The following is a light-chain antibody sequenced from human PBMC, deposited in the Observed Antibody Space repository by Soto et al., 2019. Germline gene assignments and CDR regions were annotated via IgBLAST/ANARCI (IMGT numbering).Light chain of an antibody. V-gene: IGKV3-20*01. CDR1: QSVTSNY. Sequence: EIVMTQSPATLSVSPGEGVTLSCRASQSVTSNYLAWFQQRPGQAPRLLIYGASIRATGIPDTFSGSGSGTDFTLTISRLEPEDFAVYYCQQYAGSPWTFGRGTKVDIK. CDR2: GAS. CDR3: QQYAGSPWT. J-gene: IGKJ1*01.